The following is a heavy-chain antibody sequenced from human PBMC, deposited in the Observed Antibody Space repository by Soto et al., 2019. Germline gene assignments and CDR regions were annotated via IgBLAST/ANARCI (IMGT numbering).Heavy chain of an antibody. CDR2: TSYDGSNN. Sequence: QVQLVESGGGVVQPGTSLRLSCVGSGFTFRSYVIHWVRQAPGKGLEWVALTSYDGSNNFYGDPVKGRFTISRHNSRNTVELQMDSLIFEDTALYYCARWGTTGGFDVWGQGTLVSVSS. CDR3: ARWGTTGGFDV. D-gene: IGHD1-1*01. CDR1: GFTFRSYV. J-gene: IGHJ5*02. V-gene: IGHV3-33*05.